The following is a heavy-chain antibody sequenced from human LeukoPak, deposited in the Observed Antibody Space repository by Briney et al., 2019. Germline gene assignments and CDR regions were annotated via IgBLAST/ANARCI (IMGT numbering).Heavy chain of an antibody. V-gene: IGHV4-34*01. J-gene: IGHJ4*02. CDR1: GGFFSAYY. D-gene: IGHD3-22*01. CDR2: INQGGST. Sequence: MSSETLSLTCAVYGGFFSAYYWSWLRQPPGKGVEGIGDINQGGSTNYNPARKSRVTTSREKCTNQTSLKYRYVTAAGTAVYFCARGPIDNSFDYWGQGTLVTVST. CDR3: ARGPIDNSFDY.